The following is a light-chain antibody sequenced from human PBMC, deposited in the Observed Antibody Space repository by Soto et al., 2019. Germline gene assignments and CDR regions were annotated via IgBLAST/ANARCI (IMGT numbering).Light chain of an antibody. Sequence: DIQMTQFPSSLSASVGDRISITYRASQGVSAYLLWYQQRQGRAPRLLIYSASSLVSGVPSRFSGSGSGTNFTLTINRLQPEDFATYYCQQSYRTPHTFGQGTRLEIK. CDR3: QQSYRTPHT. CDR2: SAS. CDR1: QGVSAY. J-gene: IGKJ5*01. V-gene: IGKV1-39*01.